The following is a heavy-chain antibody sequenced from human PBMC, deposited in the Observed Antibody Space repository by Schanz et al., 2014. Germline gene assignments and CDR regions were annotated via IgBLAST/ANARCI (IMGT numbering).Heavy chain of an antibody. Sequence: QVQLVQSGAEVKKPGASVKVSCQASGYTFAGHAVHWVRQAPGQGPEWVGWIHTGSGNTKYSQKFEGRVTSTWDTSASIVYMELSSLRSEDTAVFFCASGEARVTSSGVVIVPMNVWGKGTTVIVSS. J-gene: IGHJ6*03. D-gene: IGHD3-3*01. V-gene: IGHV1-3*04. CDR1: GYTFAGHA. CDR3: ASGEARVTSSGVVIVPMNV. CDR2: IHTGSGNT.